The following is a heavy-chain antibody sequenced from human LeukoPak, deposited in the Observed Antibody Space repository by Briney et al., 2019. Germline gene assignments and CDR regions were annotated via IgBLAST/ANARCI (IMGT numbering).Heavy chain of an antibody. J-gene: IGHJ3*02. CDR2: SFHTGST. V-gene: IGHV4-4*02. Sequence: PSETLSLTCAVSGGSISSNDWWTWVRQPPGKGLEWIGESFHTGSTNYNPSLKSRVTISVDTSKKQFSLKLSSATAADTAVYYCARVLDLSKRGLDAFDIWGQGTMVTVSS. CDR1: GGSISSNDW. CDR3: ARVLDLSKRGLDAFDI. D-gene: IGHD3-16*01.